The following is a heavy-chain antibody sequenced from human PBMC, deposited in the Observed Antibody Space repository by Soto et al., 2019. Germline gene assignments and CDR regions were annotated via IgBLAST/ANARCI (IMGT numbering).Heavy chain of an antibody. V-gene: IGHV3-15*07. CDR1: GFTFSNAW. J-gene: IGHJ6*02. D-gene: IGHD3-3*01. CDR2: IKSKTDGGTT. CDR3: TTNGVGYYDFWSGYLYSYYGMDV. Sequence: EVQLVESGGGLVKPGGSLRLSCAASGFTFSNAWMNWVRQAPGKGLEWVGRIKSKTDGGTTDYAAPVKGRFTSSRDDSKNTLYLQMNSLKTEDTAVYYCTTNGVGYYDFWSGYLYSYYGMDVWGQGTTVTVSS.